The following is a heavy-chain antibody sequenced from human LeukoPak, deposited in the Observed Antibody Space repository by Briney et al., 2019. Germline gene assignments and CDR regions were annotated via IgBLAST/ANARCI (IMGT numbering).Heavy chain of an antibody. J-gene: IGHJ4*02. V-gene: IGHV4-61*09. D-gene: IGHD2-2*01. CDR2: IYTSGST. Sequence: SETLSLTCTVSGGSISSGSFYWSWIRQAAGKGLEWIGHIYTSGSTNYNPSLRSRVTMSVDMSKNQFSLKLRSVTAADTAVYYCARDVVAARGSFDYWGQGTLVTVSS. CDR1: GGSISSGSFY. CDR3: ARDVVAARGSFDY.